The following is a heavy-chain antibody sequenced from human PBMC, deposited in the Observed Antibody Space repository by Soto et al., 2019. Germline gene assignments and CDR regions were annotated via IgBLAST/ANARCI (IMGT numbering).Heavy chain of an antibody. Sequence: ASVKVSCKVSGYTLTELSMHWVRQAPGKGLEWMGGFDPEDGETIYAQKFQGRVTMTEDTSTDTSYMELSSLRSEDTAVYYCANIVITIFGVVINHWFDPWGQGTLVTVSS. CDR2: FDPEDGET. CDR3: ANIVITIFGVVINHWFDP. D-gene: IGHD3-3*01. J-gene: IGHJ5*02. V-gene: IGHV1-24*01. CDR1: GYTLTELS.